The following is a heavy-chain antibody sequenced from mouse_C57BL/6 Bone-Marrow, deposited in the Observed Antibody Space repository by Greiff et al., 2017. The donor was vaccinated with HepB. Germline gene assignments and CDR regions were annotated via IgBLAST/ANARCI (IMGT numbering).Heavy chain of an antibody. Sequence: VQLQQPGTELVKPGASVKLSCKASGYTFTSYWMHWVKQRPGQGLEWIGNINPSNGGTNYNEKFKSKATLTVDKSSSTAYMQLSSLTSEDSAVYYCAREDGNYGYAMDYWGQGTSVTVSS. CDR2: INPSNGGT. CDR1: GYTFTSYW. CDR3: AREDGNYGYAMDY. D-gene: IGHD2-1*01. J-gene: IGHJ4*01. V-gene: IGHV1-53*01.